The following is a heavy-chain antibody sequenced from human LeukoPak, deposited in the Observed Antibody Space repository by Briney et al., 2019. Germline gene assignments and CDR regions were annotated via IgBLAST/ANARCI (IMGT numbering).Heavy chain of an antibody. CDR3: ARDHYYDSSGHGPSNDAFDI. CDR1: GYTFTSYG. V-gene: IGHV1-18*01. J-gene: IGHJ3*02. Sequence: ASVKVSCKASGYTFTSYGISWVRQAPGQGLEWMGWISAYNGNTNYAQKLQGRVTMSTDTSTSTAYMELRSLRSDDTAVYYCARDHYYDSSGHGPSNDAFDIWGQGTMVTVSS. D-gene: IGHD3-22*01. CDR2: ISAYNGNT.